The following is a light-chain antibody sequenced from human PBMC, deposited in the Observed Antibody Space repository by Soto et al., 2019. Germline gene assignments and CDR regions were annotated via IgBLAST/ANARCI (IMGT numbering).Light chain of an antibody. Sequence: QLVLTQASSASASLGSSVKLTCTLSSGHSTYIIAWHQQQPGKAPRYLMKLEGSGSYNKGSGVPGRFSGSSSGADRYLTISTLQSEDEADYYCEAWDSNTRVFGGGTKLTVL. CDR1: SGHSTYI. J-gene: IGLJ2*01. CDR3: EAWDSNTRV. CDR2: LEGSGSY. V-gene: IGLV4-60*03.